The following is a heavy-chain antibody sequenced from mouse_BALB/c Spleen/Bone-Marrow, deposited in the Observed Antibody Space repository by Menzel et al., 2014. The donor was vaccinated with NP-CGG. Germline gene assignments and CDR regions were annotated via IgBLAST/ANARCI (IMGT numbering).Heavy chain of an antibody. V-gene: IGHV7-1*02. J-gene: IGHJ3*01. D-gene: IGHD2-10*02. CDR2: SRNKAKYYTT. CDR3: ARDVGYGNYFVY. Sequence: EVKLVESGGGLVQPGDSLRLSCATSGCTFSDFYMEWVRQPPGKRLEWIAASRNKAKYYTTEYSASVKGRFIVSRDTSQSVLYLQMNALRAEDTAIYYCARDVGYGNYFVYWGQGTLVTVSA. CDR1: GCTFSDFY.